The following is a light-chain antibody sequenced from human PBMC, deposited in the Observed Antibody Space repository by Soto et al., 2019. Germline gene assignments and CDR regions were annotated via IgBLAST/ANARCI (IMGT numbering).Light chain of an antibody. CDR3: QQYSNWPPWT. CDR2: GAS. V-gene: IGKV3-15*01. Sequence: EIVMTQSPATLSVSPGERATLSCRASQSVSSNLAWYQQKPGQAPRLLIYGASTRATGIPARFSGSGSGIDFTLTISSLQSEDFAVYYCQQYSNWPPWTFGQGTKVEIK. CDR1: QSVSSN. J-gene: IGKJ1*01.